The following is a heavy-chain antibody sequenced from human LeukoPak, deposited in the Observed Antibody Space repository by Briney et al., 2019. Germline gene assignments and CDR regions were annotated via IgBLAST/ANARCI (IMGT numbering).Heavy chain of an antibody. CDR2: ISSSGSTI. D-gene: IGHD4-17*01. CDR1: GFTFSSYE. J-gene: IGHJ4*02. CDR3: ARRLRRNYFDY. V-gene: IGHV3-48*03. Sequence: PGGSLRLSCAASGFTFSSYEMNWVRQAPGKGLEWVSYISSSGSTIYYADSVKGRFTISRDNAKNSLYLQMNSLRAEDTAVYYCARRLRRNYFDYWGQGTLVTVFS.